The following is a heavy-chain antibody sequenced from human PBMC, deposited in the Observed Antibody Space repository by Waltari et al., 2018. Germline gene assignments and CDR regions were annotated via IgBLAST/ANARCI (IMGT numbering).Heavy chain of an antibody. V-gene: IGHV4-38-2*02. Sequence: VQLQESGPGLVKPSETLSLTCTVSRYSTSSGNYWGWIRQPPGKGREWIGSIYHSGNTYYNPSLKSRVTISVDTSKNQFSLKLNSVTAADTAVYYCARDPAGAANWFDPWGQGTLVTVSS. J-gene: IGHJ5*02. CDR2: IYHSGNT. CDR3: ARDPAGAANWFDP. CDR1: RYSTSSGNY.